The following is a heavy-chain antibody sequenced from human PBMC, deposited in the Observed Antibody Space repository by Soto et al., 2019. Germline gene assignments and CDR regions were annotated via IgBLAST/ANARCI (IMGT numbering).Heavy chain of an antibody. Sequence: SETLSLTCTVSGGSISSGGYYWSWIRQHPGKGLEWIGYIYYSGSTYYNPSLKSRVTISVDTSKNQFSLKLSSVTAADTAVYYCARGPGADYYFYGMDVWDPGTTLTVSS. J-gene: IGHJ6*02. CDR3: ARGPGADYYFYGMDV. CDR2: IYYSGST. CDR1: GGSISSGGYY. D-gene: IGHD4-17*01. V-gene: IGHV4-31*03.